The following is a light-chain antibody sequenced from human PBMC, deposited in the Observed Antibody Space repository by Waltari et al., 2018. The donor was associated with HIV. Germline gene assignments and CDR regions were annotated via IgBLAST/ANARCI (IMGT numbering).Light chain of an antibody. J-gene: IGLJ2*01. V-gene: IGLV1-47*01. CDR1: SSNIGRNY. Sequence: ASGTPGQRVTISCSGSSSNIGRNYVYWYQQLPGTAPKLLIYRNNQRPSGVPDRFSGSKSGTSASLAISGLRSEDEADYYCAAWDDSLSGLHVVFGGGTKVTVL. CDR2: RNN. CDR3: AAWDDSLSGLHVV.